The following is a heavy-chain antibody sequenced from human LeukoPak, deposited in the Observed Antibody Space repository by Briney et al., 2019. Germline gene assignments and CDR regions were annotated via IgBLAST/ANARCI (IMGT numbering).Heavy chain of an antibody. D-gene: IGHD2-2*01. Sequence: GGSLRLSCAASGLTFSNAWMSWVRQAPGKGLEWVGRIRSKTDGGTTKYAAPVKGRFTISRDDSKNTLYLQMNSLKTEDTAVCYCTEDVVPAPYFDSWGQGTLVIVSS. CDR3: TEDVVPAPYFDS. J-gene: IGHJ4*02. V-gene: IGHV3-15*01. CDR1: GLTFSNAW. CDR2: IRSKTDGGTT.